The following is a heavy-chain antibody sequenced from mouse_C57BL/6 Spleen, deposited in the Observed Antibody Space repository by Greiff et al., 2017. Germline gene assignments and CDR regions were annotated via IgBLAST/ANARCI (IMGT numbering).Heavy chain of an antibody. D-gene: IGHD3-3*01. CDR3: ARGGRRWYFDV. J-gene: IGHJ1*03. V-gene: IGHV1-80*01. CDR2: IYPGDGDT. CDR1: GYAFSSYW. Sequence: VNVVESGAELVKPGASVKISCKASGYAFSSYWMNWVKQRPGKGLEWIGQIYPGDGDTNYNGKFKGKATLTADKSSSTAYMQLSSLTSEDSAVYFCARGGRRWYFDVWGTGTTVTVSS.